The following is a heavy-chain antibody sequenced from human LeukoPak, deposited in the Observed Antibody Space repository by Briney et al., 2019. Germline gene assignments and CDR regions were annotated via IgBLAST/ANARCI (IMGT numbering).Heavy chain of an antibody. V-gene: IGHV3-15*01. D-gene: IGHD3-10*01. J-gene: IGHJ5*02. CDR1: GLIFSNAW. CDR3: TTAMYYGSGSYYGINWFDP. Sequence: GGSLRLSCAASGLIFSNAWMSWVRQAPGKGLEWVGRIKSKTDGGTTDYAAPVKGRFTISRDDSKNTLYLQMNSLKTEDTAVFYCTTAMYYGSGSYYGINWFDPWGQGTLVTVSS. CDR2: IKSKTDGGTT.